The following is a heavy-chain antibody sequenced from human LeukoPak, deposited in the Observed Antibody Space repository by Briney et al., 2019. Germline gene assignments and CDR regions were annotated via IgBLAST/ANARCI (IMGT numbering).Heavy chain of an antibody. CDR3: ARSRSSGWYYYYYGMDV. CDR1: GGSISSYY. J-gene: IGHJ6*02. V-gene: IGHV4-59*01. CDR2: IYYSGST. Sequence: SETLSLTCTVSGGSISSYYWSWIRQPPGKGLEWIGYIYYSGSTNYNPPLKSRVTISVDTSKNQFSLKLSPVTAADTAVYYCARSRSSGWYYYYYGMDVWGQGTTVTVSS. D-gene: IGHD6-19*01.